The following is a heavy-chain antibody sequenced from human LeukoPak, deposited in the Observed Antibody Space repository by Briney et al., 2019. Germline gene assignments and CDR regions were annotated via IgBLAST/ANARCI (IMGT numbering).Heavy chain of an antibody. J-gene: IGHJ6*02. V-gene: IGHV4-59*08. CDR1: GGSISSYY. Sequence: SETLSLTCTVSGGSISSYYWSWIRQPPGKGLEWIGYIYYSGSTNYNPSLKSRVTMSVDTSKNQFSLKLSSVTAADTAVYYCARLPVPGNYYYGMDVWGQGTTVTVSS. CDR2: IYYSGST. D-gene: IGHD6-6*01. CDR3: ARLPVPGNYYYGMDV.